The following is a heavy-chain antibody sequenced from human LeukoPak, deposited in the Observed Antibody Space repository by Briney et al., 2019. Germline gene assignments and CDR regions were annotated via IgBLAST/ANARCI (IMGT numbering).Heavy chain of an antibody. J-gene: IGHJ6*02. V-gene: IGHV4-59*01. CDR2: IHNSGST. CDR1: GGSISSYY. Sequence: SETLSLTCTVSGGSISSYYWSWIRQPPGKGLEWIGYIHNSGSTNYNPSLKSRVTISVDTSKNQFSLKLSSVTAADTAVYYCAXSPHYYYYGMDVWGQGTTVTVSS. CDR3: AXSPHYYYYGMDV.